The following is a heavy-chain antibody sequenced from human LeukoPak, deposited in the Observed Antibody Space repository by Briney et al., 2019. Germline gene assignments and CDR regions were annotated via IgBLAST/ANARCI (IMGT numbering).Heavy chain of an antibody. CDR3: ARDYKVATYNWFDP. CDR1: GDSINNGYY. Sequence: SETLSLTCAVSGDSINNGYYWGWIRQPPGKGLEWIGSIYHSGSTYYNPSLKSRATISVDTSNNQFSLNLNSVTAADTAVYYCARDYKVATYNWFDPWGHGTLVTVSS. J-gene: IGHJ5*02. V-gene: IGHV4-38-2*02. D-gene: IGHD3-10*01. CDR2: IYHSGST.